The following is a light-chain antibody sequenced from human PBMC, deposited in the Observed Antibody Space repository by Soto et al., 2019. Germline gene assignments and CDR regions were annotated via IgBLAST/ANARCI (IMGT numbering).Light chain of an antibody. V-gene: IGKV3-15*01. CDR2: GAS. Sequence: EIVMTQSPATLSVSPGERATLSCRASQSVSSNLAWYQQKPGQAPRLLIYGASTRATSIPARFSGGGSGTEFTLTISSLHSEDFAVYYCQQYNNWPPWTFGQGTKVEIK. CDR3: QQYNNWPPWT. CDR1: QSVSSN. J-gene: IGKJ1*01.